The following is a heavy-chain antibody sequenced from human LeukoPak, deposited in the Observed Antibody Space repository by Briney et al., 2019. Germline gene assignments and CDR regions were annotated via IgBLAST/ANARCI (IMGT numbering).Heavy chain of an antibody. CDR1: GFTFSSYA. J-gene: IGHJ4*02. CDR2: ISGSGTI. CDR3: ARDIAPAGLFFDY. D-gene: IGHD6-13*01. Sequence: GRSLRLSCAASGFTFSSYAMHWVRQAPGKGLECVSYISGSGTIYYADSVKGRFTISRDNAKNSLYLQMNSLRAEDTALYYCARDIAPAGLFFDYWGQGTLVTVST. V-gene: IGHV3-48*04.